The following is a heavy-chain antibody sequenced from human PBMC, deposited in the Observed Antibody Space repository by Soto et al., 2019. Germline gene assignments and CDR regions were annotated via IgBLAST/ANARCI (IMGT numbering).Heavy chain of an antibody. CDR3: AKDSSGWSLYYYYGMDV. Sequence: QVQLVESGGGVVQPGRSLRLSCAASGFTFSSYGMHWVRQAPGKGLEWVAVISYDGSNKYYADSVKGRFTISRDNSKNTQYLQMNSLRAEDTAVYYCAKDSSGWSLYYYYGMDVWGQGTTVTVSS. D-gene: IGHD6-25*01. CDR2: ISYDGSNK. J-gene: IGHJ6*02. V-gene: IGHV3-30*18. CDR1: GFTFSSYG.